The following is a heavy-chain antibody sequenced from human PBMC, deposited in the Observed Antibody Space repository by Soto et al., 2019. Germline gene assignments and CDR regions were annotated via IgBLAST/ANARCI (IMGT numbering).Heavy chain of an antibody. V-gene: IGHV4-59*01. Sequence: PSETLSLTCTVSGGSISSYYWSWIRQPPGKGLEWIGYIYYSGSTNYNPSLKSRVTISVDTSKNQFSLKLSSVTAADTAVYYCARGGLGYCGGGSCYAGYYYYGMDVWGQGT. J-gene: IGHJ6*02. CDR2: IYYSGST. CDR1: GGSISSYY. D-gene: IGHD2-15*01. CDR3: ARGGLGYCGGGSCYAGYYYYGMDV.